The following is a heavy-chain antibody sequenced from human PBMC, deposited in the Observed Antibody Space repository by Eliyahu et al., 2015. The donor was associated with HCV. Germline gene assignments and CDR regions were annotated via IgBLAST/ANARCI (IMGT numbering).Heavy chain of an antibody. Sequence: QVQLQQWGAGLLKPSETLSLTCAVYGGSFSGYYWSWIRQPPGKGLEWIGEINHSGSTNYNPSLKSRVTISVDTSKNQFSLKLSSVTAADTAVYYCAINYYDSSGWVDPWGQGTLVTVSS. D-gene: IGHD3-22*01. CDR2: INHSGST. V-gene: IGHV4-34*01. CDR1: GGSFSGYY. J-gene: IGHJ5*02. CDR3: AINYYDSSGWVDP.